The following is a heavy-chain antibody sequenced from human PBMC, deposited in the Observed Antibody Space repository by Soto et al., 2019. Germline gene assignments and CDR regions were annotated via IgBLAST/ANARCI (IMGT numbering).Heavy chain of an antibody. CDR1: GFSPANYP. V-gene: IGHV3-48*02. CDR3: AKGPHTNVGWPYYFES. J-gene: IGHJ4*02. D-gene: IGHD6-19*01. Sequence: GGSLRLSCVASGFSPANYPMNWVRQTPGKGLEWISYSSPRGDTIYYADSVEGRFTISRDNARNSLSLHMSSLRDEDSALYYCAKGPHTNVGWPYYFESWGQGVPVTVSS. CDR2: SSPRGDTI.